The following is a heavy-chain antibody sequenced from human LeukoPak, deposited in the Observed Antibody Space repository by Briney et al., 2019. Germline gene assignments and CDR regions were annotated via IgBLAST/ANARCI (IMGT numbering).Heavy chain of an antibody. V-gene: IGHV3-33*06. D-gene: IGHD3-22*01. CDR3: AKEGYYYDSSGYLDY. J-gene: IGHJ4*02. CDR1: GFTFSSYG. Sequence: PGGSLRLSCAASGFTFSSYGMHWVRQAPGKGLEWVAVIWYDGSNKYYADSVKGRFTISRDNSKNTLYLQMNSLRAEDTAVYYCAKEGYYYDSSGYLDYWGQGTLVTVSS. CDR2: IWYDGSNK.